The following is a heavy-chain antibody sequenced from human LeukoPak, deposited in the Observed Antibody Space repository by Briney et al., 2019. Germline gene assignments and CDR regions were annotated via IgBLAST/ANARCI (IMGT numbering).Heavy chain of an antibody. CDR1: GYTFTSYD. CDR3: ARGPGNNTGWSAGMPKGWFDP. CDR2: MNPNSGNT. J-gene: IGHJ5*02. Sequence: ASVKVSCKASGYTFTSYDINWVRQATGQRLEWMGWMNPNSGNTGYAKKFQGRVTMTRNTSMSTAYMELSSLRSEDSAVYYCARGPGNNTGWSAGMPKGWFDPWGQGTLVTVSP. D-gene: IGHD6-19*01. V-gene: IGHV1-8*01.